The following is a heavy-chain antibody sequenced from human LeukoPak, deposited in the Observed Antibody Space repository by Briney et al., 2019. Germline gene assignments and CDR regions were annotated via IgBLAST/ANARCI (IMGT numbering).Heavy chain of an antibody. Sequence: PGGSRRLSCAASGFTFSNAWMSWVRQAPGKGLEWVGRIKSKADGGTTDYAAPVKGRFTISKDDSKNTLYLQMNSLKTEDTAVYYCTTVPYYYDNSGYYHGVFDYWGQGTLVTVSS. CDR2: IKSKADGGTT. V-gene: IGHV3-15*01. CDR1: GFTFSNAW. D-gene: IGHD3-22*01. J-gene: IGHJ4*02. CDR3: TTVPYYYDNSGYYHGVFDY.